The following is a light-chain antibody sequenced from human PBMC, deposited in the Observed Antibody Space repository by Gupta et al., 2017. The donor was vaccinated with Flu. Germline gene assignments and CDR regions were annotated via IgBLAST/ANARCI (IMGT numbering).Light chain of an antibody. CDR2: DVS. V-gene: IGLV2-14*03. J-gene: IGLJ2*01. CDR1: SSDVGGYKY. Sequence: SAQTQPAPLSASPGPPIPISSICSSSDVGGYKYVSWYQQHPGKAPKVILFDVSHRPSGVSNRFSGSKSGNTASLTIAGLQDEDEADYYCSSYTTSTTLIFGGGTKLTVL. CDR3: SSYTTSTTLI.